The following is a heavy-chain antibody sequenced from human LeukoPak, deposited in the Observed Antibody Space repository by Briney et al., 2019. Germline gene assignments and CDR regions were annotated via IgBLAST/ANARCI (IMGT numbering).Heavy chain of an antibody. V-gene: IGHV3-13*01. J-gene: IGHJ6*02. CDR1: GFVFSSYD. CDR3: AREPGDFPCGIDV. CDR2: IGVAGDT. Sequence: GGSLRLSCAASGFVFSSYDLHWVRQPPGKGLEWVSSIGVAGDTYYPDSVKGRFTVSRENAEKSLYLQMNSLTVGDTAVYYCAREPGDFPCGIDVWGQGTTVIVSS.